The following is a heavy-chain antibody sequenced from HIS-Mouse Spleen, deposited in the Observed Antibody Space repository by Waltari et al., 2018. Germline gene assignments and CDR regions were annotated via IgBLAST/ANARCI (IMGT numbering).Heavy chain of an antibody. CDR3: AREIPYSSSWYDWYFDL. CDR1: GGSISSSGYY. Sequence: QLQLQESCPGLVKPAETLSLTCTVSGGSISSSGYYGGWIRQPPGKGLEWIGSIYYSGSTYYNPSPKSRVTISVDTSKNQFSLKLSSVTAADTAVYYCAREIPYSSSWYDWYFDLWGRGTLVTVSS. CDR2: IYYSGST. V-gene: IGHV4-39*07. D-gene: IGHD6-13*01. J-gene: IGHJ2*01.